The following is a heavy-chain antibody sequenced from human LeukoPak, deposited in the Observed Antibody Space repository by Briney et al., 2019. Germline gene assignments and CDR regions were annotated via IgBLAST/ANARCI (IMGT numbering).Heavy chain of an antibody. CDR3: ARAAVAGYFGY. Sequence: SETLSLTCTVSGGSISSSSYYWGWIRQPPGKGLEWIGSIYYSGSTYYNPSLKSRVTISVDTSKNQFSLKLSSVTAADTAVYYCARAAVAGYFGYWGQGTLVTVSS. CDR2: IYYSGST. CDR1: GGSISSSSYY. V-gene: IGHV4-39*07. J-gene: IGHJ4*02. D-gene: IGHD6-19*01.